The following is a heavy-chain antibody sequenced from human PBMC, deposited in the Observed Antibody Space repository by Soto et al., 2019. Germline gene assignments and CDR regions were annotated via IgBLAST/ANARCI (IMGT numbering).Heavy chain of an antibody. V-gene: IGHV3-30*18. CDR3: AKDLYSIAVAGAPVDS. D-gene: IGHD6-19*01. CDR1: GFTFSSYG. Sequence: QVQLVESGGGVVQPGRSLRLSCAASGFTFSSYGMHWVRRAPGKGLEWVALISYDASKDYYADSVKGRFTISRDNSQNTLFLQMNSLRAEAAAVYYCAKDLYSIAVAGAPVDSWGQGTLVIVSS. J-gene: IGHJ4*02. CDR2: ISYDASKD.